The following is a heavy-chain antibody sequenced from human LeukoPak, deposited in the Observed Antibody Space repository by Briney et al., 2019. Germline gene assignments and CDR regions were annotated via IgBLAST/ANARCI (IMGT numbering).Heavy chain of an antibody. CDR3: ARGRGGYGGY. J-gene: IGHJ4*02. CDR2: IYYSGST. V-gene: IGHV4-31*03. Sequence: PSETLSLACTVSGGSISSGGYYWSWIRQPPGKGLEWIGYIYYSGSTYYNPSLKSRVTISVDTSKNQFSLKLSSVTAADTAVYYCARGRGGYGGYWGQGTLVTVSS. D-gene: IGHD5-12*01. CDR1: GGSISSGGYY.